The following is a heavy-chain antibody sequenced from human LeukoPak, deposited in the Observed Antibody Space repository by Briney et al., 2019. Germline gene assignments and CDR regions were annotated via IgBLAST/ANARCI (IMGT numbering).Heavy chain of an antibody. J-gene: IGHJ4*02. CDR1: GGSFSGYY. Sequence: PSETLSLTCAVYGGSFSGYYWSWIRQPPGKGLEWIGEINHSGSTNYNPSLKSRVTISIDTSKNQFSLKLSSVTAADTAMYYCARGYCSTTGCPDFDSWGQGTLVTVSS. CDR2: INHSGST. V-gene: IGHV4-34*01. D-gene: IGHD2-2*01. CDR3: ARGYCSTTGCPDFDS.